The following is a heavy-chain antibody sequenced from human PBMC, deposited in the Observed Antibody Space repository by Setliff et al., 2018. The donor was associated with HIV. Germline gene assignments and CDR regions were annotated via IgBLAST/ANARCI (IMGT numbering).Heavy chain of an antibody. CDR3: AKARSEYQLMPWYYYMDV. J-gene: IGHJ6*03. Sequence: PGGSLRLSCAASGFTFSTTWMYWVRQAPGKGLVWVSRINTDGSSTTYADSVKGRFTISRDNPRNSLYLQMDSLRPEDTAVYHCAKARSEYQLMPWYYYMDVWGQGTTVTVSS. CDR1: GFTFSTTW. V-gene: IGHV3-74*01. CDR2: INTDGSST. D-gene: IGHD6-6*01.